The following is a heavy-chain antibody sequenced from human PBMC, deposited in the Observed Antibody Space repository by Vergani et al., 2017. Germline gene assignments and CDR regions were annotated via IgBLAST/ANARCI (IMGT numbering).Heavy chain of an antibody. CDR1: GYTFTSYY. J-gene: IGHJ5*02. CDR3: ARDRSGSFRDGKRRFDP. CDR2: INPSGGST. V-gene: IGHV1-46*01. Sequence: QVQLVQSGAEVKKPGASVKVSCKASGYTFTSYYMHWVRQAPGQGLEWMGIINPSGGSTSYAQKFQGRVTMTRETSTSTVYMELSSLRAEDTAVYYCARDRSGSFRDGKRRFDPWGQGTLVTVSS. D-gene: IGHD6-25*01.